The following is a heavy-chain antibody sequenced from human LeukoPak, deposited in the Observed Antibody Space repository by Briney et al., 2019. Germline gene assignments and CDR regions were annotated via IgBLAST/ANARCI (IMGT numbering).Heavy chain of an antibody. CDR3: ARPPGRSSGYQWYFDL. D-gene: IGHD3-22*01. CDR1: GFTFSSYE. V-gene: IGHV3-48*03. CDR2: ISSTGSTI. J-gene: IGHJ2*01. Sequence: GGSLRLSCAASGFTFSSYEMNWVRQAPGKGLEWVSYISSTGSTIYYADCVKGRFTISRDNGKNSLYLQMNSLRAEDTAVYYCARPPGRSSGYQWYFDLWGRGTLVTVYS.